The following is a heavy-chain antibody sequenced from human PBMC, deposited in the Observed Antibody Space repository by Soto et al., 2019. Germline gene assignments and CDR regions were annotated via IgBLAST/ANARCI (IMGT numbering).Heavy chain of an antibody. CDR3: PKDHHSYGRYYFAY. D-gene: IGHD5-18*01. V-gene: IGHV3-30*18. J-gene: IGHJ4*02. CDR2: ISYDGSNK. Sequence: GGSLRLSCAASGFTFSSYGMHWVRQAPGKGLEWVAVISYDGSNKYYADSVKGRFTISRDNSKNTLYLQMNSLRAEDTAVYYCPKDHHSYGRYYFAYWGQGTMVTVSS. CDR1: GFTFSSYG.